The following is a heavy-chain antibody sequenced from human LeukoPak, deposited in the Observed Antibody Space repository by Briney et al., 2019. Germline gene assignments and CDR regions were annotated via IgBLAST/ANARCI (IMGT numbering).Heavy chain of an antibody. CDR1: GFTFSRYW. D-gene: IGHD3-9*01. J-gene: IGHJ3*02. CDR2: MNQDGREK. Sequence: GGSLRLSCAASGFTFSRYWMSWVRQAPGKGLEWVAIMNQDGREKYYVDSVKGRFTISRDNAKNSLYLQMNSLRAEDTAVYYCARDSPTYYDILTGYGDAFDIWGQGTMVTVSS. V-gene: IGHV3-7*01. CDR3: ARDSPTYYDILTGYGDAFDI.